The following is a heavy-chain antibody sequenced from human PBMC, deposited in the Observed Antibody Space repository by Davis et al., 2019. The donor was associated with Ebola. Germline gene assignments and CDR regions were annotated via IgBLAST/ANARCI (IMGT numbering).Heavy chain of an antibody. J-gene: IGHJ3*02. D-gene: IGHD5-12*01. CDR3: TTPRGQDSGYDVFDI. CDR2: INPNDGRT. CDR1: GYTFTNYY. Sequence: AASVKVSCKASGYTFTNYYMHWVRQAPGQGLEWMGMINPNDGRTIYAQKFQGRVTMTRDTSTTTVYMDLSSLRSEDTALYYCTTPRGQDSGYDVFDIWGQGTMVTVSS. V-gene: IGHV1-46*03.